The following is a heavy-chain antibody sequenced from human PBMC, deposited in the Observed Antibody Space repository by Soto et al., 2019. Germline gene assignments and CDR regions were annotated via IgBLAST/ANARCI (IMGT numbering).Heavy chain of an antibody. CDR3: ASQKFTFFDY. Sequence: SETLSLTCTVSGGSVSSGSYYWSWIRQPPGKGLEWIGYIYYSGSTNYNPSLKSRVTISVDTSKNQFSLKLSSVTAADTAVYYCASQKFTFFDYWGQGTLVTVSS. CDR2: IYYSGST. J-gene: IGHJ4*02. D-gene: IGHD3-16*01. V-gene: IGHV4-61*01. CDR1: GGSVSSGSYY.